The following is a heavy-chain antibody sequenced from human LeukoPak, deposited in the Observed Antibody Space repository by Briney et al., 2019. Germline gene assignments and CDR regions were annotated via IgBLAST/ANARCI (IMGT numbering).Heavy chain of an antibody. V-gene: IGHV4-59*01. CDR3: ARERGGKGDFDY. J-gene: IGHJ4*02. CDR1: GGSISSYY. Sequence: SETLSLTCTVSGGSISSYYWSWIRKPPGKGLEWIGYIYYSGSTNYNPSLKSRVTISVDTSENQFSLKLSSVTAADTAVYYCARERGGKGDFDYWGQGTLVTVSS. D-gene: IGHD4-23*01. CDR2: IYYSGST.